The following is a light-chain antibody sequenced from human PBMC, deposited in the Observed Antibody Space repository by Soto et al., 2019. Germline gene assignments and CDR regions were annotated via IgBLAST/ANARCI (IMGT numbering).Light chain of an antibody. CDR1: SSDVGRYNL. V-gene: IGLV2-23*02. Sequence: QSALTQPASVSGSPGQSITISCTGTSSDVGRYNLVSWYQQRPGKAPKLMIYEVSKRPSGVSNRFSGSKSGNTASLTISGLQAEDEADYYCCSYAGSSTYVVFGGGTKVTVL. CDR2: EVS. CDR3: CSYAGSSTYVV. J-gene: IGLJ2*01.